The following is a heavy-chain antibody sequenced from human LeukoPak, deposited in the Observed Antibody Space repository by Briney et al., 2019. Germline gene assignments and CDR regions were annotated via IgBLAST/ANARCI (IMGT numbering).Heavy chain of an antibody. CDR2: ISYDGSNK. CDR1: GFTVSSYA. Sequence: GGSLRLSCAASGFTVSSYAMHWVRQAPGKGLEWVAVISYDGSNKYYADSVKGRFTISRDNSKNTLYLQMNSLRAEDTAVYYCARDVGVVVPAAEARTSAFDIWGQGTMVTVSS. D-gene: IGHD2-2*01. V-gene: IGHV3-30-3*01. CDR3: ARDVGVVVPAAEARTSAFDI. J-gene: IGHJ3*02.